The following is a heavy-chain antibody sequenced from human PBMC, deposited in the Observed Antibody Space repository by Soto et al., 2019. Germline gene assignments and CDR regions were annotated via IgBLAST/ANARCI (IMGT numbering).Heavy chain of an antibody. CDR1: GYTFSDYY. CDR3: ARELKGDGPDNYGMDV. CDR2: INPNTGGS. J-gene: IGHJ6*01. V-gene: IGHV1-2*02. D-gene: IGHD2-21*01. Sequence: AASVKASCKASGYTFSDYYIHGVRQAPGQGLEWMGWINPNTGGSNYAEKFKGRVTMTRDTSIFTTHMRLNRLTSDDTAVYYCARELKGDGPDNYGMDVCRQGTRVTVSS.